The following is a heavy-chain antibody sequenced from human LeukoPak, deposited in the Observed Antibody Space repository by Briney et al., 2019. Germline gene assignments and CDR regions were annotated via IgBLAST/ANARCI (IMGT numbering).Heavy chain of an antibody. CDR3: VRDDGNDYVWGSLDY. CDR1: GFTLSDYS. Sequence: GGSLRLSCAASGFTLSDYSMNWVRQAPGKGLEWVSYISSSSSTIYYADSVKGRFTISRDNAKNSLYLQMNSLSDEDTAVYYCVRDDGNDYVWGSLDYWGQGTLVTVSS. CDR2: ISSSSSTI. J-gene: IGHJ4*02. D-gene: IGHD3-16*01. V-gene: IGHV3-48*02.